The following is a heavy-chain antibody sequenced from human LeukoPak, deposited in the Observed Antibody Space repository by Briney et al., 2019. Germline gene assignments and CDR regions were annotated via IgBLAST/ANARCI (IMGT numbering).Heavy chain of an antibody. Sequence: PSETLSLTSTVSGGSISSYYWAWIRQPPGKGLEWIGYIYYSGTTNYNSSLQSRVTISVDTSKSQFSLKLSSVTAADTAVYYCARLSYYYDSSGYYNYYMDVWGKGTTVTVSS. D-gene: IGHD3-22*01. J-gene: IGHJ6*03. CDR1: GGSISSYY. CDR3: ARLSYYYDSSGYYNYYMDV. V-gene: IGHV4-59*01. CDR2: IYYSGTT.